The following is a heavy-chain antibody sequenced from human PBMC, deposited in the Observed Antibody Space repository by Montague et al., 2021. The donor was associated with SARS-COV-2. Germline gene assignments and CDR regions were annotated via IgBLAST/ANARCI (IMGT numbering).Heavy chain of an antibody. CDR2: INHSGST. J-gene: IGHJ4*02. Sequence: SETLSLTCAVYGGSFSGYYWSWIRQPPGKGLEWIGEINHSGSTNYNPSLKSRVTISVDTSKNQFSLKLSSVTAADTAVYYCARRPPYYDSSGYYYPGPQRYYFDYWGQGTLVTVSS. CDR1: GGSFSGYY. CDR3: ARRPPYYDSSGYYYPGPQRYYFDY. D-gene: IGHD3-22*01. V-gene: IGHV4-34*01.